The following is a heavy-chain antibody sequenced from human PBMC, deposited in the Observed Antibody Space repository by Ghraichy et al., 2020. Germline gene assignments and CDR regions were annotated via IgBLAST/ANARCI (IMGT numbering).Heavy chain of an antibody. J-gene: IGHJ4*02. CDR3: ARVGEGNFGY. CDR1: GGSISSYY. V-gene: IGHV4-59*01. D-gene: IGHD3-16*01. Sequence: SETLSLTCTVSGGSISSYYWSWIRQPPGAGLEWIGYIYYNGGTNYNPSLKSRVTMSIDTSKNQFSLKLSSVTAADTAVYYCARVGEGNFGYWGQGTLVTVSS. CDR2: IYYNGGT.